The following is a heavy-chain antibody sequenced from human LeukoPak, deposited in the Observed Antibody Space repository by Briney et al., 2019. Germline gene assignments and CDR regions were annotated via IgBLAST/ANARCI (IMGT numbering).Heavy chain of an antibody. CDR2: IFGSGPISVSGSP. D-gene: IGHD6-19*01. Sequence: PSETLSLTCAVSGASIISRNSYWSWIRQPAGKGLEWIGRIFGSGPISVSGSPNYNPSLRSRVTMSVDTSKNQFSLNLSSVTAADTAVYFCARETVGSGSGWYQDYWGQGTLVTVS. J-gene: IGHJ4*02. CDR3: ARETVGSGSGWYQDY. CDR1: GASIISRNSY. V-gene: IGHV4-61*02.